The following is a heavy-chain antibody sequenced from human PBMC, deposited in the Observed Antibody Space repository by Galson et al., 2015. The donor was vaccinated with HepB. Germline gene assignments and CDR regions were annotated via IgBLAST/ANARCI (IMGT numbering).Heavy chain of an antibody. CDR1: GFTFSNYD. D-gene: IGHD4-11*01. CDR2: IGNVDDT. Sequence: SLRLSCAASGFTFSNYDMHWVRQRTGKGLEWVSVIGNVDDTYYADSVKGRFSISRENAKNSLYLQMNSLRDGDTAVYYCARGNATTGGAFDIWGQGTLVTVSS. J-gene: IGHJ3*02. V-gene: IGHV3-13*01. CDR3: ARGNATTGGAFDI.